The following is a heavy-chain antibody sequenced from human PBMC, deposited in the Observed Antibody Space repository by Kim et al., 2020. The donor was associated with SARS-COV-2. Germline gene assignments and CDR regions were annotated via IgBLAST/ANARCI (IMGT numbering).Heavy chain of an antibody. CDR2: INPNSGGT. Sequence: ASVKVSCKASGYTFTGYYMHWVRQAPGQGLEWMGWINPNSGGTNYAQKFQGRVTMTRDTSISTAYMELSRLRSDDTAVYYCARTSPIFPYYYDSSLGYWGQGTLVTVSS. CDR3: ARTSPIFPYYYDSSLGY. J-gene: IGHJ4*02. D-gene: IGHD3-22*01. CDR1: GYTFTGYY. V-gene: IGHV1-2*02.